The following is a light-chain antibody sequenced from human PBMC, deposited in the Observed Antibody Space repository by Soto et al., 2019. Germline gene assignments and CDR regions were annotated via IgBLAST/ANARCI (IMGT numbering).Light chain of an antibody. Sequence: EIILTQSPDTLSLSPGERATLSCRASQTVSSNYLAWCQQRPGQAPRLLIYGASTRAAGIPARFSGSGSGTDFTLTISSLEPEDFAVYYCQQRSNWPPSITFGQGTRLEIK. V-gene: IGKV3D-20*02. J-gene: IGKJ5*01. CDR3: QQRSNWPPSIT. CDR1: QTVSSNY. CDR2: GAS.